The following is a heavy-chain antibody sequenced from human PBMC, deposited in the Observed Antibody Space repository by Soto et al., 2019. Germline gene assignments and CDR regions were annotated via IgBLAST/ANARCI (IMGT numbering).Heavy chain of an antibody. D-gene: IGHD6-19*01. V-gene: IGHV4-59*01. CDR3: ARVVRSGWYYFDY. CDR1: GGSISSYY. J-gene: IGHJ4*02. Sequence: QVQLQESGPGLVKPSETLSLTCTVSGGSISSYYWSWIRQPPGKGLEWIGYIYYSGSTNYNPSLKSRVTISVATSKNQFSLKLSSVTAADTAVYYCARVVRSGWYYFDYWGQGTLVTVSS. CDR2: IYYSGST.